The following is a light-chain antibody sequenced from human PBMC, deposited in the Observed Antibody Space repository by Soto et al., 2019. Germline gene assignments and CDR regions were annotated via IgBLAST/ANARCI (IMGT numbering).Light chain of an antibody. CDR1: QRIDTW. CDR3: QQYETFSPWT. Sequence: DIQMTQSPSILSASVGDRVTITCRASQRIDTWLAWYQQKPGTAPKLLIYKATILQSGVPSRFSGSGSGTEFTLAISSLEPDDFATYYCQQYETFSPWTFGQGTKME. CDR2: KAT. V-gene: IGKV1-5*03. J-gene: IGKJ1*01.